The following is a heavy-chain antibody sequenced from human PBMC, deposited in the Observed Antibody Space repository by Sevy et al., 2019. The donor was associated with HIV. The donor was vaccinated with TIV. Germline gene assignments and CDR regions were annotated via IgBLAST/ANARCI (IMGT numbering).Heavy chain of an antibody. V-gene: IGHV3-43D*04. D-gene: IGHD3-10*01. CDR1: GFTFDDYA. Sequence: GGSLRLSCAASGFTFDDYAMHWVRQAPGKGLEWASRIDWDGGSTYYADSVKGRFTISRDNSKNSLYLQMNSLRAEDTAFYYCAKGSGGSGSYYDSWGQGTLVTVSS. J-gene: IGHJ4*02. CDR2: IDWDGGST. CDR3: AKGSGGSGSYYDS.